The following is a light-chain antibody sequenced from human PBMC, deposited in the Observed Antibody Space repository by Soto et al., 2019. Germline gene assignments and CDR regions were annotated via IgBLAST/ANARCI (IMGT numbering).Light chain of an antibody. CDR2: EVS. J-gene: IGLJ2*01. CDR1: ISDVGGYNY. Sequence: QSALTQPASVSGSPGQSISISCTGDISDVGGYNYVSWCQQHPGKAPKLMIYEVSNRPSGVSNRFSGSKSGNTASLTISGLQAQDEAEYYCSSYTSSSTLVFGGGSKLTVL. V-gene: IGLV2-14*01. CDR3: SSYTSSSTLV.